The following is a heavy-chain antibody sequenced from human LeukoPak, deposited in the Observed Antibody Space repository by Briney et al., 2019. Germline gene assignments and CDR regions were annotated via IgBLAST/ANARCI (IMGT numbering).Heavy chain of an antibody. Sequence: ASVKVSCKVSGYTLTQLVIHWVRQAPGKGLEWMGGFDPEDGETIYAQKFQGRVTMTEDRSTDTAYMELSSLRSEDTAFYYCATSSGTYFLYWGQGTLVTVS. V-gene: IGHV1-24*01. CDR2: FDPEDGET. J-gene: IGHJ4*02. D-gene: IGHD1-26*01. CDR1: GYTLTQLV. CDR3: ATSSGTYFLY.